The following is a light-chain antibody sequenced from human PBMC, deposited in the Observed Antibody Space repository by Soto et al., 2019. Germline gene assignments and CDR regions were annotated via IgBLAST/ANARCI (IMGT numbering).Light chain of an antibody. CDR3: CSYAGTYTWV. CDR2: DVS. V-gene: IGLV2-11*01. CDR1: SSDVGGSNY. Sequence: QSALTQPRSVSGSPGQSVTISCTGTSSDVGGSNYVSWYQQHPGKAPKLMIYDVSKRPSGVPDRFSGSKSGNTASLTISGLQAEDEADYSCCSYAGTYTWVFGGGPKVTVL. J-gene: IGLJ3*02.